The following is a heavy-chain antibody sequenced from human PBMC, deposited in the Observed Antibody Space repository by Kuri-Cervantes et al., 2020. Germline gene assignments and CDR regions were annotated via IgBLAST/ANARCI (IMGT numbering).Heavy chain of an antibody. CDR2: MNPNSGNT. CDR3: ARGVVVTAPLHHFDY. Sequence: ASVKVSCKASGYTSTSYDINWVRQATGQGLEWMGWMNPNSGNTGYAQKFQGRVTMTRDTSISTAYMELSRLRSDNTAVYYCARGVVVTAPLHHFDYWGQGTLVTVSS. CDR1: GYTSTSYD. D-gene: IGHD2-21*02. V-gene: IGHV1-8*01. J-gene: IGHJ4*02.